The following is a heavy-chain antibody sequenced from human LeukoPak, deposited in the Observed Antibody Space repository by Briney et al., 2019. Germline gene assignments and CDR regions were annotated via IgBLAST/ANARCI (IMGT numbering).Heavy chain of an antibody. V-gene: IGHV1-69*04. CDR2: IIPILGIA. Sequence: ASVKVSCKAPGGTLSSYAISWVRQAPRQGLEWMGRIIPILGIANCAQKFQGRVTITADKSTSTAYMELSSLRSEDTAVYYCARDLISLGGARQIAAAGHYYWGQGTLVTVSS. CDR3: ARDLISLGGARQIAAAGHYY. D-gene: IGHD6-13*01. CDR1: GGTLSSYA. J-gene: IGHJ4*02.